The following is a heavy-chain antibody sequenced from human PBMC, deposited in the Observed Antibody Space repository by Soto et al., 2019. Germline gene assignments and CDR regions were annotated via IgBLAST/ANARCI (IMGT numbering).Heavy chain of an antibody. CDR1: GFTFSTYA. D-gene: IGHD2-2*01. CDR2: ISGSGGRT. V-gene: IGHV3-23*01. CDR3: AKLPEDIVVDILPAPSSSSSNYFDY. J-gene: IGHJ4*02. Sequence: GSLRLSCATSGFTFSTYAMTWVRQAPGKGLQWVSVISGSGGRTYYADSVKGRFTISRDNSKNTVYLQMNSLRAEDTAVYFCAKLPEDIVVDILPAPSSSSSNYFDYWGQGTLVTVSS.